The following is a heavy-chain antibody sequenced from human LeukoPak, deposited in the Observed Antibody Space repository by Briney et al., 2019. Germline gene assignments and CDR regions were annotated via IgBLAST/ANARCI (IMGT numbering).Heavy chain of an antibody. CDR3: ASFRTRYSSSSDDY. CDR2: IYHSGST. Sequence: PSETLSLTCAVSGGSISSSNWWSWVRQPPGKGLEWIGEIYHSGSTNYNPSLKSRVTISVDKSKNQFSLKLSSVTAADTAVYYCASFRTRYSSSSDDYWGQGTLVTVSS. V-gene: IGHV4-4*02. CDR1: GGSISSSNW. J-gene: IGHJ4*02. D-gene: IGHD6-13*01.